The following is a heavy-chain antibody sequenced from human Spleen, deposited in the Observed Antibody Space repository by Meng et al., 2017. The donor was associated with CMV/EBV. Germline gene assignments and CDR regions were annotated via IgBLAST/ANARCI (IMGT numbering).Heavy chain of an antibody. Sequence: CKASGYTFTSYGISWVRQAPGQGLEWMGWISAYNGNTNYAQKLQGRVTMTTDTSTSTAYVELRSLRSDDTAVYYCARDARVGATVDYWGQGTLVTVSS. J-gene: IGHJ4*02. CDR2: ISAYNGNT. CDR3: ARDARVGATVDY. D-gene: IGHD1-26*01. V-gene: IGHV1-18*01. CDR1: GYTFTSYG.